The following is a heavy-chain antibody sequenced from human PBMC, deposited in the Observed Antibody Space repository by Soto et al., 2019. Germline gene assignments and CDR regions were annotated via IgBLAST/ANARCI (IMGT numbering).Heavy chain of an antibody. D-gene: IGHD3-10*01. CDR1: GYTFTSYY. V-gene: IGHV1-46*01. Sequence: QVQLVQSGAEVKKPGASVKVSCKASGYTFTSYYMHWVRKAPGQGLEWMGIINPDGGTINYAQKFEVRVTMTRDTSTSTVYMQLNSLRAEDPAVYYCVWLGRYVDYWGEGALVTVSS. CDR3: VWLGRYVDY. CDR2: INPDGGTI. J-gene: IGHJ4*02.